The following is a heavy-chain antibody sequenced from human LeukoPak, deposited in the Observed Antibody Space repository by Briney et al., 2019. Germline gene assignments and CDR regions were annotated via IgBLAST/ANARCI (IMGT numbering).Heavy chain of an antibody. J-gene: IGHJ4*02. CDR1: GGSFRGYY. V-gene: IGHV4-34*01. CDR3: ARQYYDILTGYRSASDY. Sequence: SETLSLTCAVYGGSFRGYYWSWIRQPPGKGLEWIGEINHSGSTNYNPPLKSRVTISVDTSKNQFSLKLSSVTAADTAVYYCARQYYDILTGYRSASDYWGQGTLVTVSS. D-gene: IGHD3-9*01. CDR2: INHSGST.